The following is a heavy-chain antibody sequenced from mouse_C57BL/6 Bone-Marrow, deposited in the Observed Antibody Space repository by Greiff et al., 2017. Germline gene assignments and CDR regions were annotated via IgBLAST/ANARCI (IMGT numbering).Heavy chain of an antibody. Sequence: EVKLMESGGGLVKPGGSLKLSCAASGFTFSDYGMHWVRQAPEKGLEWVAYISSGSSTIYYADTVKGRFTISRDNAKNTLFLQMTSLRSEDTAMYYCARRWYGNLHWYFDVWGTGTTVTVSS. CDR2: ISSGSSTI. CDR1: GFTFSDYG. D-gene: IGHD2-10*02. J-gene: IGHJ1*03. V-gene: IGHV5-17*01. CDR3: ARRWYGNLHWYFDV.